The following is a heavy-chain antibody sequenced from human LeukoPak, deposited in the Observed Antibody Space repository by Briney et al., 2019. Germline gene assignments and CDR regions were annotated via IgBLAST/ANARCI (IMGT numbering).Heavy chain of an antibody. Sequence: SETLSLTCTVSAGSISNYYWTWIRQPAGKRLEWIGHIYSSGSTNYNPSLKSRVTMSIDTSKKQFSLKLSSVTAADTAVYYCASERIAVGGDTNLRYYFDYWGQGTLVTVSS. CDR3: ASERIAVGGDTNLRYYFDY. D-gene: IGHD6-19*01. CDR1: AGSISNYY. J-gene: IGHJ4*02. V-gene: IGHV4-4*07. CDR2: IYSSGST.